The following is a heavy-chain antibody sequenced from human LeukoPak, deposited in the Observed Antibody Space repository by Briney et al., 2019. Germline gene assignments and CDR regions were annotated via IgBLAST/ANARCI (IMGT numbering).Heavy chain of an antibody. CDR2: LTESGST. D-gene: IGHD3-9*01. J-gene: IGHJ4*02. CDR1: GFSFNNYA. Sequence: GGSLRLSCAASGFSFNNYAMSWVRQAPGRGLEWVSTLTESGSTYYADSVKGRFTISRDNSKNTLYLQMNSLRAEDTAVYYCAKALLRYFDWSPFDYWGQGTLVTVSS. CDR3: AKALLRYFDWSPFDY. V-gene: IGHV3-23*01.